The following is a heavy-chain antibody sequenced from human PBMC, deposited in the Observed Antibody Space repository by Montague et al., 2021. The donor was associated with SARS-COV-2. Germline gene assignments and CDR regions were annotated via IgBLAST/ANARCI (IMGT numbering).Heavy chain of an antibody. CDR2: IDWDDNK. Sequence: VKPTQTLTLTCTFSGFSLSTSGMCVSWVRQPPGKALEWLALIDWDDNKFYSTSLKTRLTISKDTSKNQVVLTMTNVDPVDTATYYCARSLYDILTGYYLPFDXWGQGTLVTVSS. J-gene: IGHJ4*02. CDR1: GFSLSTSGMC. V-gene: IGHV2-70*20. CDR3: ARSLYDILTGYYLPFDX. D-gene: IGHD3-9*01.